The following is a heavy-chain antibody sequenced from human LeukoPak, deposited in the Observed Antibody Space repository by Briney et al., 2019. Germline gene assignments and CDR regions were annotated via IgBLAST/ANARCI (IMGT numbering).Heavy chain of an antibody. D-gene: IGHD1-7*01. CDR1: GYTFTSYY. CDR2: INPSGGGT. CDR3: ASPTGITGTTGLVY. Sequence: ASVKVSCKASGYTFTSYYMHWVRQAPGQGLEWMGIINPSGGGTNYAQKFQGRVTMTRDTSISTAYMELSRLRSDDTAVYYCASPTGITGTTGLVYWGQGTLVTVSS. V-gene: IGHV1-2*02. J-gene: IGHJ4*02.